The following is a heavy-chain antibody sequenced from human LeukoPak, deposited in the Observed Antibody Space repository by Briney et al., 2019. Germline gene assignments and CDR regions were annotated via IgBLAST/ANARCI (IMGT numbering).Heavy chain of an antibody. J-gene: IGHJ4*02. CDR3: AKGGYYDILTGYYQFDY. CDR2: ISWNSGSI. CDR1: GFTFDDYA. Sequence: GGSLRLSCAASGFTFDDYAMHWVRQAPGKGLEWVSGISWNSGSIGYADSVKGRFTISRDNAKNSQYLQMNSLRAEDTALYYCAKGGYYDILTGYYQFDYWGQGTLVTVSS. D-gene: IGHD3-9*01. V-gene: IGHV3-9*01.